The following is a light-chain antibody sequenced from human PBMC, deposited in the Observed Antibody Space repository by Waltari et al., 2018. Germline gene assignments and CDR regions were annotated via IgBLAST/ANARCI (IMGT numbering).Light chain of an antibody. Sequence: DIQMTQSPSTLSASVGDRVTITCRASQSISSWLAWYQQKPWKAPKLLIYKASSLESGFPSRFSGSGSGTEFTLTISSLQPDDFATYYCQQYNSYSPLTFGGGTKVEIK. J-gene: IGKJ4*01. CDR1: QSISSW. CDR3: QQYNSYSPLT. CDR2: KAS. V-gene: IGKV1-5*03.